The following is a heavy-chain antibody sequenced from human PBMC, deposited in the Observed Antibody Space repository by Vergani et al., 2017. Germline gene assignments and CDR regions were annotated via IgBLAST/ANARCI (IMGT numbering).Heavy chain of an antibody. CDR3: ARHRSTVALLKY. V-gene: IGHV4-38-2*01. CDR1: GYSISSGYY. Sequence: QVQLQESGPGLVKPSETLSLTCAVSGYSISSGYYWGWIRQPPGKGLEWIGIISHSGSTYYNPSLNSRVTISVDTSKNQFSLKLSSVTAADTAVYYCARHRSTVALLKYWGQGTLVTVSS. J-gene: IGHJ4*02. CDR2: ISHSGST. D-gene: IGHD2-15*01.